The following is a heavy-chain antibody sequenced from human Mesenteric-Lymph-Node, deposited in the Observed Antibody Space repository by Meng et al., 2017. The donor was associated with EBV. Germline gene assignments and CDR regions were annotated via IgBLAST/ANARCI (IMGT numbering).Heavy chain of an antibody. J-gene: IGHJ2*01. CDR3: AREDDSSSWIGDYWYFDL. CDR1: GYTLTSDA. V-gene: IGHV7-4-1*02. Sequence: RWQTGIDLKKPGASGKVSCKASGYTLTSDAMNWVRQAPGQGLEWMGWINTNTGNPTYAQGFTGRFVFSLDTSVSTAYLQISSLKAEDTAVYYCAREDDSSSWIGDYWYFDLWGRGTLVTVSS. D-gene: IGHD6-13*01. CDR2: INTNTGNP.